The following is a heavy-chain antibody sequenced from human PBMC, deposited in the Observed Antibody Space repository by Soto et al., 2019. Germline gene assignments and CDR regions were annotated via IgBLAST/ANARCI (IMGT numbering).Heavy chain of an antibody. Sequence: ASVKVSCKASGYTFTGYYMHWVRQAPGQGLEWRGGINPNSGGTNYAQKFQGRVTMTRDTSISTAYRELSRLRSDDTAVYYCARDSGSYYDNAFDIWGQGTMVTVSS. CDR1: GYTFTGYY. D-gene: IGHD1-26*01. V-gene: IGHV1-2*02. J-gene: IGHJ3*02. CDR3: ARDSGSYYDNAFDI. CDR2: INPNSGGT.